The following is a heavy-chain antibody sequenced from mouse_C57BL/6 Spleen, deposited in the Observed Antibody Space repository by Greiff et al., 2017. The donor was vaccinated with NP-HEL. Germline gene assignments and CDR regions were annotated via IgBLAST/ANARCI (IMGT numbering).Heavy chain of an antibody. J-gene: IGHJ2*01. D-gene: IGHD1-1*01. CDR2: INPYNGGT. Sequence: EVKLQESGPVLVKPGASVKMSCKASGYTFTDYYMNWVKQSHGKSLEWIGVINPYNGGTSYNQKFKGKATLTVDKSSSTAYMELNSLTSEDSAVYYCARGDTTVVAEDYFDYWGQGTTLTVSS. V-gene: IGHV1-19*01. CDR3: ARGDTTVVAEDYFDY. CDR1: GYTFTDYY.